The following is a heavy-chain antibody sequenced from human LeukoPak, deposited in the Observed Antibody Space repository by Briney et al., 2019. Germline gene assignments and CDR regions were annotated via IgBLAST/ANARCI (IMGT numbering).Heavy chain of an antibody. D-gene: IGHD6-13*01. CDR1: GFTFTSYW. CDR2: ISGGGGST. V-gene: IGHV3-23*01. CDR3: AKSRGQQPVFDY. Sequence: GGSLRLSCAASGFTFTSYWMNWVRQAPGKGLVWVSAISGGGGSTYYADSAKGRFTISRDNSKNTLYLQMNSLRAEDTAVYYCAKSRGQQPVFDYWGQGTLVNVSS. J-gene: IGHJ4*02.